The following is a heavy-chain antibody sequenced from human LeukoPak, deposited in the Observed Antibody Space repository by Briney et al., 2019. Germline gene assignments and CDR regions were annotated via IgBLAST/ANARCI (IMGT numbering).Heavy chain of an antibody. V-gene: IGHV7-4-1*02. Sequence: GASVKVSCKASGYTFTSYAMNWVRQAPGQGLEWMGWINTNTGNPTYAQGFTGRFVFSLDTSVSTAYLQISSLKAEDTAVYYCARGPRIAVAGGMDVWGQGTTVTVSS. J-gene: IGHJ6*02. CDR1: GYTFTSYA. CDR3: ARGPRIAVAGGMDV. D-gene: IGHD6-19*01. CDR2: INTNTGNP.